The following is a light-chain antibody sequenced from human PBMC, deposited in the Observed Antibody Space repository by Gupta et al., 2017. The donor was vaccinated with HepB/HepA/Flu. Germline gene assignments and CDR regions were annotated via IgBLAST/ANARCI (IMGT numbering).Light chain of an antibody. CDR1: QEFSSW. V-gene: IGKV1-12*02. J-gene: IGKJ4*01. Sequence: DIQMTQSPSFVSASVGDRVTITCRASQEFSSWIAWYQQKPGKAPKVLIYAASRLQSGVPSRFSGSGSGTDFTLTIRSLQPEDVATYYCQQSKNFAFTFGGGTKVEIK. CDR3: QQSKNFAFT. CDR2: AAS.